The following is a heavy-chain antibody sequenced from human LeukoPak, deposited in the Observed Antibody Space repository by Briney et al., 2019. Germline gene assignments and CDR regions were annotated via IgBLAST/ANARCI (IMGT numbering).Heavy chain of an antibody. Sequence: PSETLSLTCTVSGGSIGSYYWSWIRQPPGKGLEWIGYIYNSGSTNHNPSLKSRVTISADTSKNQFSLKLSSVTAADTAVYYCARQQWLVQGFDYLGQGTLVTVSS. CDR1: GGSIGSYY. V-gene: IGHV4-59*08. J-gene: IGHJ4*02. CDR3: ARQQWLVQGFDY. CDR2: IYNSGST. D-gene: IGHD6-19*01.